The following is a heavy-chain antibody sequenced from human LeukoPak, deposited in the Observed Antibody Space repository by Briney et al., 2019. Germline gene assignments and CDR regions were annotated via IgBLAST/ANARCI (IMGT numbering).Heavy chain of an antibody. V-gene: IGHV4-4*07. CDR3: ATYVPRSGNSGGYFDY. CDR1: GGSISSYY. Sequence: SETLSLTCTVSGGSISSYYWSWIRQPAGKGLEWIGRIHTSGSTSFGPSLKSRVTMSVDTSKNQFSLKLSSVTAADTAVHYCATYVPRSGNSGGYFDYWGQGALVTVSS. D-gene: IGHD4-23*01. CDR2: IHTSGST. J-gene: IGHJ4*02.